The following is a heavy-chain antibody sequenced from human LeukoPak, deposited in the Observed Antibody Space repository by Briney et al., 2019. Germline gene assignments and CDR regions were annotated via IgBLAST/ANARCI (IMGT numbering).Heavy chain of an antibody. CDR1: GFTFSSYA. CDR3: ARDAYGSGSYLT. D-gene: IGHD3-10*01. J-gene: IGHJ5*02. Sequence: PGGSLRLSCAASGFTFSSYAMHWVRQAPGKGLEWVSYISSSSSTIYYADSVKGRFTISRDNAKNSLYLQMNSLRAEDTALYYCARDAYGSGSYLTWGQGTLVTISS. V-gene: IGHV3-48*04. CDR2: ISSSSSTI.